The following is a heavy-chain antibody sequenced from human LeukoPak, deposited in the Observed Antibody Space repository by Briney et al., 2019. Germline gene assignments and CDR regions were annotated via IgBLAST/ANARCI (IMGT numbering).Heavy chain of an antibody. V-gene: IGHV1-8*01. D-gene: IGHD4/OR15-4a*01. Sequence: ASVKVSCKASGYTFTSYDFNWLRQATGQGPEWMGWMNPNSGATGYAQKFQGRVTMTRSASINTAYMELSNLRSEDTAVYYCARGRTITLYYFDYWGQGTLVTVSS. CDR3: ARGRTITLYYFDY. J-gene: IGHJ4*02. CDR2: MNPNSGAT. CDR1: GYTFTSYD.